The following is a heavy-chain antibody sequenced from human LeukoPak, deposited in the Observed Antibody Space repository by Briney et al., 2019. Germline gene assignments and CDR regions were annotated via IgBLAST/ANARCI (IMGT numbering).Heavy chain of an antibody. CDR3: ARGVPARRFDY. V-gene: IGHV3-48*03. CDR2: ISSSGSTT. CDR1: GFSYSNYE. Sequence: GGSLRLSCAASGFSYSNYEMIWVRRAPGKGLEWVSYISSSGSTTYYADSVKGRFTISRDNAKNSLSLQMNSLRVEDTAVYYCARGVPARRFDYWGQGTLVTVSS. J-gene: IGHJ4*02.